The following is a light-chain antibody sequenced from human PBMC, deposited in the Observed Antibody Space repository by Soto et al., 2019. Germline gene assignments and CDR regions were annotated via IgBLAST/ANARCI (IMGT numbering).Light chain of an antibody. CDR3: SSYTTSSSYV. J-gene: IGLJ1*01. V-gene: IGLV2-14*01. CDR1: SSDVGGFNY. CDR2: DVY. Sequence: QSALTQPASVSGSPGQSITISCTGTSSDVGGFNYVSWYQQHPGKAPKLLIFDVYSRPSGISNRFSGSKSGNTASLTISGLQAEDEGDYYCSSYTTSSSYVFGAVTKLTVL.